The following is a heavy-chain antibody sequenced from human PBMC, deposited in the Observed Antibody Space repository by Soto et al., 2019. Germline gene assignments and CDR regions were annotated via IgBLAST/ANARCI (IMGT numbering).Heavy chain of an antibody. V-gene: IGHV4-59*01. CDR3: ARYSDGYDFCSGAHDY. D-gene: IGHD3-3*01. J-gene: IGHJ4*02. CDR2: IYYSGST. Sequence: SETLSLTCTVSGGSISSYYWSWIRQPPGKGLEWIGYIYYSGSTNYNPSLKSRVTISVDTSKNQFSLKLSSVTAADTAVYYCARYSDGYDFCSGAHDYWTQATLVT. CDR1: GGSISSYY.